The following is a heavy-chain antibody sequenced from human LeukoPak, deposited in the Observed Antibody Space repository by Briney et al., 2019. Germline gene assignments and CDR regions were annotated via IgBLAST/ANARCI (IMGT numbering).Heavy chain of an antibody. CDR1: GGSISSYY. CDR3: ARARYVNSFYAFDI. V-gene: IGHV4-59*01. CDR2: LSKSGNT. D-gene: IGHD3-9*01. J-gene: IGHJ3*02. Sequence: SETLSLTCTVSGGSISSYYWSWIRLPPGKGLEWIGYLSKSGNTIYSPSLKSRVTIFGDTSKNQFFLKLSSVTAADTAMYYCARARYVNSFYAFDIWGQGTLVTVSS.